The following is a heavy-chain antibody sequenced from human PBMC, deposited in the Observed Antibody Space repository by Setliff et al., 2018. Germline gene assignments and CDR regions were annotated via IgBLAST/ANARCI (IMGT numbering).Heavy chain of an antibody. Sequence: PSETLSLNCPVSGVSMTGDIFYWSWIRQPAGRGLEWIGQIHTGRSSNYNPSLQSRVTMSLDTSRSQFSLTLSSLTAADTAVYFCARWVRFYERLLAIDYCCFDHWG. V-gene: IGHV4-61*09. J-gene: IGHJ4*03. CDR1: GVSMTGDIFY. D-gene: IGHD3-3*01. CDR3: ARWVRFYERLLAIDYCCFDH. CDR2: IHTGRSS.